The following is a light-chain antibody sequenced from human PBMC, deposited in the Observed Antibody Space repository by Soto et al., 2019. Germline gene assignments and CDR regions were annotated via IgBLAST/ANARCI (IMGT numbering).Light chain of an antibody. Sequence: QSALTQAASVSGSPGQSITISCTGTSSDVGSYNLVSWYQQHPGKAPQLMIYEVRKRPSGLSNRFSGSKSGNTASLTISGLQAEDEADYYCCACAGSRTPLVFGTGTKLTVL. CDR3: CACAGSRTPLV. J-gene: IGLJ1*01. CDR2: EVR. V-gene: IGLV2-23*02. CDR1: SSDVGSYNL.